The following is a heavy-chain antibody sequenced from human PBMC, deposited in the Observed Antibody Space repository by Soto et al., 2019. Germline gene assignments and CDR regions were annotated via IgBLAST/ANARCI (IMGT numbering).Heavy chain of an antibody. V-gene: IGHV3-74*01. CDR3: ERGGRLAYYMDV. D-gene: IGHD3-3*02. CDR2: LNSGGSTT. J-gene: IGHJ6*03. CDR1: EFTFSDHW. Sequence: EVQLVESGGGLVQPGGSLRLSCAASEFTFSDHWMHWVRQAPGEGLVWVSRLNSGGSTTNYADSVKGRFTISRDNAKNTLYLQMNSLRVEDTAVYYGERGGRLAYYMDVWGKGTTVTVSS.